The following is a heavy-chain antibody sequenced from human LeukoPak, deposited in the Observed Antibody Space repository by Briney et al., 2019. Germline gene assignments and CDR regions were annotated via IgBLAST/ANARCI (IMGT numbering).Heavy chain of an antibody. CDR3: ARETPLRYFDP. Sequence: SETLSLTCTVSGGSISSSSYYWGWIRQPPGKGLEWIGSIYYSGSTYYNPSLKSRVSISLDRSKNQFSLNLTSATAADTAVYYCARETPLRYFDPWGQGILVTVSS. J-gene: IGHJ4*02. CDR2: IYYSGST. CDR1: GGSISSSSYY. D-gene: IGHD4-17*01. V-gene: IGHV4-39*07.